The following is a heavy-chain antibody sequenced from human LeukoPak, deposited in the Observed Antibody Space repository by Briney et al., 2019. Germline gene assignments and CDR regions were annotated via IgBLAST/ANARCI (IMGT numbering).Heavy chain of an antibody. J-gene: IGHJ4*02. CDR2: ISASGAVP. D-gene: IGHD3-22*01. V-gene: IGHV3-11*04. CDR1: GFRFDSFY. CDR3: TRSLIVASEDY. Sequence: WGSLRLSCAASGFRFDSFYMGWIRQVPGKGLDYIALISASGAVPYYAESVKGRFTISRDNTKNSVSLQMNNLSADDTAVYYCTRSLIVASEDYWGQGTLVTVST.